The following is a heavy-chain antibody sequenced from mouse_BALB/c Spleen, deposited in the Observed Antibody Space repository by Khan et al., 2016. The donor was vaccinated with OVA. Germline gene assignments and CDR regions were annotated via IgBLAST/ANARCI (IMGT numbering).Heavy chain of an antibody. CDR2: IYPFNDAS. Sequence: IQLVQSGPELLKPGASVKMSCKASGYTFTSYVMHWVKQKPGQGLEWIGYIYPFNDASKYSEKFKGKATLTSDTSSNTAYMELSSLTSEDSAVYYCATQGSTYTWFAYWGQGTLVTVSA. CDR3: ATQGSTYTWFAY. CDR1: GYTFTSYV. D-gene: IGHD1-1*01. J-gene: IGHJ3*01. V-gene: IGHV1S136*01.